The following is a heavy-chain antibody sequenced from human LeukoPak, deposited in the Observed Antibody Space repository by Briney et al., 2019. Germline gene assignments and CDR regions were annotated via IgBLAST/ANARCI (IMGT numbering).Heavy chain of an antibody. V-gene: IGHV3-66*02. CDR2: IYGGGST. D-gene: IGHD5-18*01. CDR1: GFTFGDYA. J-gene: IGHJ4*02. CDR3: VRDLLTQVTTAMAF. Sequence: PGGSLRLSCTASGFTFGDYAMSWVRQAPGKGLEWVSVIYGGGSTYYSDSVKGRFTFSRDNSNNTLHLQMNSLRAEDTAVYYCVRDLLTQVTTAMAFWGQGTLVTVSS.